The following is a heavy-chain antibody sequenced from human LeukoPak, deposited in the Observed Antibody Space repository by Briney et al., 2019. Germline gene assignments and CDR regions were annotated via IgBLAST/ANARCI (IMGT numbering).Heavy chain of an antibody. J-gene: IGHJ6*03. D-gene: IGHD3-10*01. CDR2: IYTSGST. CDR3: ARLSMVRGVSMDV. CDR1: GGSISSGSYY. Sequence: SQTLSLTCTVSGGSISSGSYYWSWIRQPAGKGLEWIGRIYTSGSTNYNPSLKSRVTISVDTSKNQFSLKLSSVTAADTAVYYCARLSMVRGVSMDVWGKGTTVTISS. V-gene: IGHV4-61*02.